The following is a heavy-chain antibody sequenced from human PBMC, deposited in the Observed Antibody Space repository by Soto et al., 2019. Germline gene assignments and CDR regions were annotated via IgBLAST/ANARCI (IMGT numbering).Heavy chain of an antibody. D-gene: IGHD2-2*02. J-gene: IGHJ1*01. V-gene: IGHV1-69*06. Sequence: QVQLVQSGAEVKKPGSSVKVSCKASGGTFSTYAISWVRQAPGQGLEWMGGIIPIFGTANYAQKFQGRVTITADKATSTAYMGLSSLRSEDTAVYYWARDRSGVVVPAAIPQYLQHWGQGTLVTVSS. CDR3: ARDRSGVVVPAAIPQYLQH. CDR1: GGTFSTYA. CDR2: IIPIFGTA.